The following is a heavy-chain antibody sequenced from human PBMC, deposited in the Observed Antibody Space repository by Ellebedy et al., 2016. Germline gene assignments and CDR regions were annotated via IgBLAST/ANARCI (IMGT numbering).Heavy chain of an antibody. D-gene: IGHD4-17*01. J-gene: IGHJ4*01. CDR2: ISVGGYTT. V-gene: IGHV3-23*01. CDR1: ELNLGNYF. CDR3: RQGHYADL. Sequence: GGSLRLSXTASELNLGNYFMSWVRQAPGKGLEWVSTISVGGYTTYFADSVKGRFTVSRDNSKNSVYLRMNNLRLEDTAVYYCRQGHYADLWGQGTLVTVSS.